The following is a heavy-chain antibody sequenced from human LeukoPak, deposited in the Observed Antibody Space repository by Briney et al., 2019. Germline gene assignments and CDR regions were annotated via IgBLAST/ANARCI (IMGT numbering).Heavy chain of an antibody. Sequence: ASVKVSCKASGYTFTGYYMHWVRQAPGQGLEWMGWINPNSGGTNYAQKFQGRVTMTRDTSISTAYMELSRLRSDDTAVYYCARGRPYYDILTGYYNVGLDWFDPWGQGTLVTVSS. J-gene: IGHJ5*02. V-gene: IGHV1-2*02. CDR1: GYTFTGYY. CDR3: ARGRPYYDILTGYYNVGLDWFDP. D-gene: IGHD3-9*01. CDR2: INPNSGGT.